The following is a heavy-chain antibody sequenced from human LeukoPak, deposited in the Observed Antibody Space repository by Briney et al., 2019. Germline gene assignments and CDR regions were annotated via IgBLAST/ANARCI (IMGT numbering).Heavy chain of an antibody. J-gene: IGHJ4*02. D-gene: IGHD6-19*01. CDR2: ISGSSSYI. CDR1: RFTFSTYN. Sequence: PGGSLRLSCAASRFTFSTYNMNWVRQAPGKGLEWVSSISGSSSYIYYADSVKGRFTISRDNAKNSLYLQMNSLRAEDTAVYYCARVEQWLAYYFDYWGQGTLVTVSS. CDR3: ARVEQWLAYYFDY. V-gene: IGHV3-21*01.